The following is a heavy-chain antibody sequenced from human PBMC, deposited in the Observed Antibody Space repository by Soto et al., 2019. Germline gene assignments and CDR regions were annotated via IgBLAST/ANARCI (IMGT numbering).Heavy chain of an antibody. Sequence: EAQLVESGGGLVQPGGSLRLSCAASEFTFNNYWMHWVRQVPGKGLEWVSRIHTASSTTKYADSVMGRFTISRDNADNKVYLQMNSLRAEDTAVYYCARGIYLKDGFDVWCQGATVTVSS. V-gene: IGHV3-74*01. CDR2: IHTASSTT. J-gene: IGHJ6*02. CDR3: ARGIYLKDGFDV. D-gene: IGHD3-16*02. CDR1: EFTFNNYW.